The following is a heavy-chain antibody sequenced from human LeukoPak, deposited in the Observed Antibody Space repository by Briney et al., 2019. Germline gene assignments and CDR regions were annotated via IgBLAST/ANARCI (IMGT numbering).Heavy chain of an antibody. V-gene: IGHV1-2*02. CDR1: GYTFTGYY. CDR2: INPNSGGT. D-gene: IGHD3-22*01. Sequence: ASVKVSCKASGYTFTGYYMHWVRQAPGQGLEWMGWINPNSGGTNYAQKFQGRVTMTRDTSISTAYMELSSLRSEDTAVYYCARAHINYYSYYYYYMDVWGKGTTVTVSS. CDR3: ARAHINYYSYYYYYMDV. J-gene: IGHJ6*03.